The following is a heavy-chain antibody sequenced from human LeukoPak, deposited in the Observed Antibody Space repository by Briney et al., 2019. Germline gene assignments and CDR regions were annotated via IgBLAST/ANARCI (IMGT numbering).Heavy chain of an antibody. CDR2: INPSGGTT. J-gene: IGHJ4*02. CDR1: EYTFTSYY. CDR3: ARAGGGDGYKYVY. Sequence: GASVKISCKASEYTFTSYYIHWVRQAPGQGLEWVGIINPSGGTTTYAQKFQGRVTMTRDTSTSTVHMELSSLRSEDTAVYYCARAGGGDGYKYVYWGQGTLVTVSS. D-gene: IGHD3-16*01. V-gene: IGHV1-46*01.